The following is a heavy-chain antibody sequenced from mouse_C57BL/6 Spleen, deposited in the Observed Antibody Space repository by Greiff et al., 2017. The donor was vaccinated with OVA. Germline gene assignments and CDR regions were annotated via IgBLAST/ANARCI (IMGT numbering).Heavy chain of an antibody. Sequence: EVHLVESGGGLVQPGGSLSLSCAASGFTFTDYYMSWVRQPPGKALEWLGFIRNKANGYTTEYSASVKGRFTISRDNSQSILYLQMNALRAEDSATYYCAVNYGSSYDAMDYWGQGTSVTVSS. J-gene: IGHJ4*01. CDR2: IRNKANGYTT. V-gene: IGHV7-3*01. CDR1: GFTFTDYY. CDR3: AVNYGSSYDAMDY. D-gene: IGHD1-1*01.